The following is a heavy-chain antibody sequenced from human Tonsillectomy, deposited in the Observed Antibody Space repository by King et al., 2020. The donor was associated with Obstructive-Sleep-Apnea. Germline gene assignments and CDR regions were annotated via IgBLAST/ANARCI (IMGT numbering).Heavy chain of an antibody. V-gene: IGHV3-23*04. D-gene: IGHD6-19*01. CDR3: AKSPSSGWGDGFDY. J-gene: IGHJ4*02. Sequence: VQLVESGGGLVQPGGSLRLSCAASGFTFSSYAMSWVRPAPGKGLEWGLAIRSSGGSTYYADSVKGRFTISRDNSKNTRYLQMNSLRAEETAVYYCAKSPSSGWGDGFDYWGQGTLVTVSS. CDR2: IRSSGGST. CDR1: GFTFSSYA.